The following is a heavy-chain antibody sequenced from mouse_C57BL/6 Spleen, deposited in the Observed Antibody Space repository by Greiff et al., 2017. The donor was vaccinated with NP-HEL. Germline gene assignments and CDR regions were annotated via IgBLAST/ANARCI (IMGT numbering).Heavy chain of an antibody. V-gene: IGHV1-80*01. Sequence: VQLQQSGAELVPPGASVKISCKASGYAFSSYWMTWVQQRPGQGLEWIGQIYPGDGDTNYNAKFKGKAILTADKSSSTAYMQLSSLTSEDSAVYFCARAPYDYDDYWYFDVWGTGTTVTVSS. CDR3: ARAPYDYDDYWYFDV. J-gene: IGHJ1*03. CDR2: IYPGDGDT. D-gene: IGHD2-4*01. CDR1: GYAFSSYW.